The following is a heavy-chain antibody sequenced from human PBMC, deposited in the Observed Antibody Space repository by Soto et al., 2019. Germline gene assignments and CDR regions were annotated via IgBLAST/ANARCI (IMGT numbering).Heavy chain of an antibody. CDR1: GGSISSYY. Sequence: SETLSLTCTVSGGSISSYYWSWIRQHPGKGLEWIGYIYYSGSTNYNPSLKSRVTISVDTSKNQFSLKLSSVTAADTAVYYCARAQRVYCSSTSCLNWFDPWGQGTLVTVSS. J-gene: IGHJ5*02. CDR3: ARAQRVYCSSTSCLNWFDP. D-gene: IGHD2-2*01. CDR2: IYYSGST. V-gene: IGHV4-59*01.